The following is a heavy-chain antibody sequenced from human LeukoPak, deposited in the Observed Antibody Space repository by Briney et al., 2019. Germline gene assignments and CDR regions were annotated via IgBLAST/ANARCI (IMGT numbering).Heavy chain of an antibody. Sequence: GGSLRLSRAASGFTFSDYYMSWIRQAPGKGLEWVSYISSSSSYTNYADSVKGRFTISRDNAKNSLYLQMNSLRDEDTAVYYCAGSSGWARYFDYWGQGTLVTVSS. D-gene: IGHD6-19*01. CDR2: ISSSSSYT. J-gene: IGHJ4*02. CDR3: AGSSGWARYFDY. V-gene: IGHV3-11*03. CDR1: GFTFSDYY.